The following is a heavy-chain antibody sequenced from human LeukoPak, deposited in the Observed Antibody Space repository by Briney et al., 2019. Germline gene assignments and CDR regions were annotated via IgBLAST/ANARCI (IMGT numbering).Heavy chain of an antibody. Sequence: SETLSLTCTVSGGSISSYYWSWIRQPPGKGLEWIGYIYYNGSTNYNPSLKSRVTISTDPSKNQFSLKLSSVTAADTAVYYCARLVEMATIIDYWGQGTLVTVSS. CDR1: GGSISSYY. CDR2: IYYNGST. D-gene: IGHD5-24*01. V-gene: IGHV4-59*08. CDR3: ARLVEMATIIDY. J-gene: IGHJ4*02.